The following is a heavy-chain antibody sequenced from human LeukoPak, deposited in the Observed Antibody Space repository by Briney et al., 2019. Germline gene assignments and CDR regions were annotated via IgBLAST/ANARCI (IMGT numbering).Heavy chain of an antibody. V-gene: IGHV3-49*03. CDR2: IRSKAYGGTT. D-gene: IGHD3-22*01. CDR1: GFTFGDYA. CDR3: TSGGITMIVTKYFQH. J-gene: IGHJ1*01. Sequence: GRSLRLSCTASGFTFGDYAMSWFRQAPGKGLEWVGFIRSKAYGGTTEYAASVKGRFTISRDDSKSIAYLQMNSLKTEDTAVYYCTSGGITMIVTKYFQHWGQGTLVTVSS.